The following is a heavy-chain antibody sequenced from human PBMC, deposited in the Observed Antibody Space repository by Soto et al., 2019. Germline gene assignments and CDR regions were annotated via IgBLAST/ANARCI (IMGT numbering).Heavy chain of an antibody. CDR2: ISFDGTNK. J-gene: IGHJ6*02. D-gene: IGHD2-8*01. CDR1: GFVFADYG. V-gene: IGHV3-30*18. CDR3: AKDTLYPVVSYFYYGLDV. Sequence: GGSLRLSCAASGFVFADYGVHWVRQAPGKGLEWVAVISFDGTNKFYADSVKGRFTISRDNSNNTLYLQMSSLRTEDTAVYYCAKDTLYPVVSYFYYGLDVWGQGTTVTVSS.